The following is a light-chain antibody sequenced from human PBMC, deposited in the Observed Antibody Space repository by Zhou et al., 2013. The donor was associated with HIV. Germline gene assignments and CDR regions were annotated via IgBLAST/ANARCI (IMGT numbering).Light chain of an antibody. CDR3: HQYGSSPRT. CDR2: GAS. CDR1: QSVNNN. V-gene: IGKV3-15*01. Sequence: EIVMTQSPATLSVSPGERATLSCRASQSVNNNLAWYQQKPGQAPRLLIYGASTRATGIPVRFSGSGSGTEFTLTISRLDPEDFAVYYCHQYGSSPRTFGQGTK. J-gene: IGKJ1*01.